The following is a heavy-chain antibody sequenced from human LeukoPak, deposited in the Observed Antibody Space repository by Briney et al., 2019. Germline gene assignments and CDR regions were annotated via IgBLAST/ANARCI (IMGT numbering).Heavy chain of an antibody. CDR3: AKDSGSYISAFDI. J-gene: IGHJ3*02. D-gene: IGHD1-26*01. V-gene: IGHV3-23*01. Sequence: PGGSLRLSCAASGFSLSSYTMNWVRQAPGKGLEWVSVISGIGGNTYYADSVKGRFTISRDNSKNTLYLQMNSLRAEDTAVYYCAKDSGSYISAFDIWGQGTMVTVSS. CDR2: ISGIGGNT. CDR1: GFSLSSYT.